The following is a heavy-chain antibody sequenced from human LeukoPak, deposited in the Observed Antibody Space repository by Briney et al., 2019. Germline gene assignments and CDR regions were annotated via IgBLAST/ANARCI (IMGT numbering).Heavy chain of an antibody. Sequence: PGGSLRLSCAASGFTFSSYEMNWVRQAPGKGLEWVSAISGSGGSTYYADSVKGRFTISRDNSKNTLYLQMNSLRAEDTAVYYCANIVVVPAATRAFAFDIWGQGTMVTVSS. CDR1: GFTFSSYE. CDR3: ANIVVVPAATRAFAFDI. V-gene: IGHV3-23*01. CDR2: ISGSGGST. D-gene: IGHD2-2*01. J-gene: IGHJ3*02.